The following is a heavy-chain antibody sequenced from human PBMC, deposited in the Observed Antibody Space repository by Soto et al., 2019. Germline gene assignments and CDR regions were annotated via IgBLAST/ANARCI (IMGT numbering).Heavy chain of an antibody. CDR1: GGSFSGYY. CDR3: ARGTTMVRGVMVPYFDY. Sequence: PSETLSLTCGVYGGSFSGYYWSWIRQPPGKGLEWIGEINHSGSTNYNPSLKSRVTISVDTSKNQFSLKLSSVTAADTAVYYCARGTTMVRGVMVPYFDYWGQGTLVTVSS. J-gene: IGHJ4*02. CDR2: INHSGST. V-gene: IGHV4-34*01. D-gene: IGHD3-10*01.